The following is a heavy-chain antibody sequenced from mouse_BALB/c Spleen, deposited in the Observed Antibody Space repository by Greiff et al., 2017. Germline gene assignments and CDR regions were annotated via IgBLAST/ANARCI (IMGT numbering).Heavy chain of an antibody. CDR1: GFTFSSYG. CDR3: ARNSPLDY. V-gene: IGHV5-6*01. J-gene: IGHJ2*01. Sequence: VQLKESGGDLVKPGGSLKLSCAASGFTFSSYGMSWVRQTPDKRLEWVATISSGGSYTYYPDSVKGRFTISRDNAKNTLYLQMSSLKSEDTAMYYCARNSPLDYWGQGTTLTVSS. CDR2: ISSGGSYT.